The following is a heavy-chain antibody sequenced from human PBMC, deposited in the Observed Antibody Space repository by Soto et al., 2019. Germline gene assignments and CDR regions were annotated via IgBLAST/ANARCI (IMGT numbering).Heavy chain of an antibody. Sequence: ASVKVSGEASGYTFTSYAMHWVRQAPGQRLEWMGWINAGNGNTKYSQKFQGRVTITRDTSASTAYMELSSLRSEDTAVYYCARGGDCSSTSCYYAPYFQHWGQGTLVPVSS. J-gene: IGHJ1*01. V-gene: IGHV1-3*01. CDR2: INAGNGNT. D-gene: IGHD2-2*01. CDR1: GYTFTSYA. CDR3: ARGGDCSSTSCYYAPYFQH.